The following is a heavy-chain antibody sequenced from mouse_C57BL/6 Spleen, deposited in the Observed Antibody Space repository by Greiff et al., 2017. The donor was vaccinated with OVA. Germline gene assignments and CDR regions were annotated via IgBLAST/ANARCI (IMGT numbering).Heavy chain of an antibody. D-gene: IGHD1-1*01. Sequence: EVQLVESGGGLVKPGGSLKLSCAASGFTFSSYAMSWVRQTPEKRLEWVATISDGGSYTYYPDNVKGQFTISRDNAKNNLYLQMSHLKSEDTAMYYCARDLYYGSPYWYFDVWGTGTTVTVSS. CDR2: ISDGGSYT. CDR3: ARDLYYGSPYWYFDV. J-gene: IGHJ1*03. CDR1: GFTFSSYA. V-gene: IGHV5-4*01.